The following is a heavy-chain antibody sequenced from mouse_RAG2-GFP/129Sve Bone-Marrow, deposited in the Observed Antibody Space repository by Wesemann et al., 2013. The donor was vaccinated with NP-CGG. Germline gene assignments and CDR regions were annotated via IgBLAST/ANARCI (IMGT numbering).Heavy chain of an antibody. V-gene: IGHV14-3*02. J-gene: IGHJ2*01. D-gene: IGHD2-1*01. CDR2: IDPANGNT. CDR1: GFNIKDTY. Sequence: YGAELVKPGASVKLSCTASGFNIKDTYMHWVKQRPEQGLEWIGRIDPANGNTKYDPKFQGKATITADTSSNTAYLQLSSLTSEDTAVYYCAVYGNFDYWGQGTTLTVSS. CDR3: AVYGNFDY.